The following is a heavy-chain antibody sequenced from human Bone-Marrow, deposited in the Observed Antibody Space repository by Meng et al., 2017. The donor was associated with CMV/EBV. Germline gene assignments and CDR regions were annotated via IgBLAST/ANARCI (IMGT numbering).Heavy chain of an antibody. J-gene: IGHJ4*02. CDR2: ISSSSSYI. CDR3: ARDPSGNSFDY. Sequence: GESLKISCAASGFTFSSYSMNWVRQAPGKGLEWVSSISSSSSYIYYADSVKGRFTISRDNAKISLYLQMNSLRAEDTAVYYCARDPSGNSFDYWGQGTLVTVSS. D-gene: IGHD2-15*01. CDR1: GFTFSSYS. V-gene: IGHV3-21*01.